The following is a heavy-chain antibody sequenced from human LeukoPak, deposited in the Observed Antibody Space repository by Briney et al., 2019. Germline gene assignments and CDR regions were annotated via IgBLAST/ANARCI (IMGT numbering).Heavy chain of an antibody. CDR1: GFTVSSNY. J-gene: IGHJ6*02. V-gene: IGHV3-53*01. D-gene: IGHD6-13*01. Sequence: GGSLRLSCAASGFTVSSNYMSWVRQAPGKGLEWVSVIYSGGSTYYADSVKGRFTISRDNSKNTLYLQMNSLRAEDTAVYYCAREIAAAGTVYYGMDVWGQGTTVTVSS. CDR3: AREIAAAGTVYYGMDV. CDR2: IYSGGST.